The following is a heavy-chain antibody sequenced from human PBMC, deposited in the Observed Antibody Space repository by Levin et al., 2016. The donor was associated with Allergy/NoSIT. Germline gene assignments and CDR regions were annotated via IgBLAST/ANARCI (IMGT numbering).Heavy chain of an antibody. J-gene: IGHJ6*02. D-gene: IGHD3-3*01. CDR1: GFIFISYS. CDR2: ISSSGSYI. Sequence: GESLKISCAASGFIFISYSMNWVRQAPGKGLEWISSISSSGSYIYYADSVKGRFTISRDNAKNSLYLQMNSLRAEDTAIYYCARGHYDFPSWGQGTTVTVSS. V-gene: IGHV3-21*01. CDR3: ARGHYDFPS.